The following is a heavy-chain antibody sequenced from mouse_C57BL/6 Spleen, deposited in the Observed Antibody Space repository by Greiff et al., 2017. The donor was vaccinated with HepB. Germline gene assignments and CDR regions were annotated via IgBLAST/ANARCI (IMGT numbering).Heavy chain of an antibody. J-gene: IGHJ1*03. D-gene: IGHD1-1*01. Sequence: VKLVESGPGLVQPSQSLSITCTVSGFSLTSYGVHWVRQSPGKGLEWLGVIWSGGSTDYNAAFISRLSISKDNSKSQVFFKMNSLQADDTAIYYCAREGAHYDWYFDVWGTGTTVTVSS. CDR3: AREGAHYDWYFDV. CDR2: IWSGGST. CDR1: GFSLTSYG. V-gene: IGHV2-2*01.